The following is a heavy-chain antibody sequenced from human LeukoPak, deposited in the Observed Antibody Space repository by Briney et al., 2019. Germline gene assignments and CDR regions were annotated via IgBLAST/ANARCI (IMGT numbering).Heavy chain of an antibody. Sequence: GGSLRLSCAASGFIFSFYGMHWVRQAPGKGLEWVAFISYDGSNKYYADSVKGRFTISRDTYKNALYLQMNSLRAEDTAVYYCAKSEPGYSSGCPDYWGQGTLVTVSS. D-gene: IGHD6-19*01. V-gene: IGHV3-30*18. CDR1: GFIFSFYG. J-gene: IGHJ4*02. CDR3: AKSEPGYSSGCPDY. CDR2: ISYDGSNK.